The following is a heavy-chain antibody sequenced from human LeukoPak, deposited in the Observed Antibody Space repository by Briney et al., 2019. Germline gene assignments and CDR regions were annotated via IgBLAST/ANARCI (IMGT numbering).Heavy chain of an antibody. CDR1: GGSISSSTYY. V-gene: IGHV4-39*01. Sequence: SETLSLTCSVSGGSISSSTYYWGWIRQPPGKGLEWIGSIYYSGSTYYNPSLKSRVTISVDTSKNQFSLKLNSVTATDTAVYYCARLEDSLKSQFDYWGQGTLVTVSS. D-gene: IGHD2-15*01. J-gene: IGHJ4*02. CDR3: ARLEDSLKSQFDY. CDR2: IYYSGST.